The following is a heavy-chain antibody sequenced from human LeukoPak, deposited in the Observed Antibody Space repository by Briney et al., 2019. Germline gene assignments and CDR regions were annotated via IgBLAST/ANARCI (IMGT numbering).Heavy chain of an antibody. D-gene: IGHD3-22*01. CDR2: IFHSGST. J-gene: IGHJ4*02. CDR1: GDSLSSGYW. CDR3: ARRGVYYDSSGYHYYFDY. Sequence: SGTLSLTCVVSGDSLSSGYWWSWVRQPPGKGLEWIGEIFHSGSTNYNPSLKSRVTISVDTSKNQFSLKLSSVTAADTAVYYCARRGVYYDSSGYHYYFDYWGQGTLVTVSS. V-gene: IGHV4-4*02.